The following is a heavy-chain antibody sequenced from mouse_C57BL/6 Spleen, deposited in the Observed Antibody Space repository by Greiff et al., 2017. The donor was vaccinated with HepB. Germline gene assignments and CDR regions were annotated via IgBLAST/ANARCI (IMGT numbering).Heavy chain of an antibody. CDR2: IYPGDGDT. J-gene: IGHJ4*01. V-gene: IGHV1-82*01. CDR1: GYAFSSSW. D-gene: IGHD1-1*01. CDR3: ARESYCCGSSL. Sequence: VKLVESGPELVKPGASVKISCKASGYAFSSSWMNWVKQRPGKGLEWIGRIYPGDGDTNYNGKFKGKATLTADKSSSTAYMQLSSLTSEDSAVYFCARESYCCGSSLWGQGTSVTVSS.